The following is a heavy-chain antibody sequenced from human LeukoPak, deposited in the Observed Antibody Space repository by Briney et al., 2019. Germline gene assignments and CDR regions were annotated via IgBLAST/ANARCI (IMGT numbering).Heavy chain of an antibody. D-gene: IGHD6-25*01. CDR3: ARDVSTSATWELDY. V-gene: IGHV1-2*02. CDR2: NNLKSGGT. CDR1: GHTFTDSL. Sequence: GASAKVSCKASGHTFTDSLLHWVRQAPGQGLAYMGWNNLKSGGTFYAQRFRARVTMTRDTSISTAYMDLSRLTSDDTAVYYCARDVSTSATWELDYWGQGTLVTVSS. J-gene: IGHJ4*02.